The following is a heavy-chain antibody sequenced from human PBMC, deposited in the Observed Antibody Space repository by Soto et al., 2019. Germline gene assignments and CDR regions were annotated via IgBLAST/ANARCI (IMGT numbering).Heavy chain of an antibody. Sequence: GGSLRLSCAASGFTFSSYSMNWVRQAPGKGLEWVSSISSSSSYIYYADSVKGRFTISRDNAKNSLYLQMNSLRAEDTAVYYCARGGDIVVVVAATEHPVSDYWGQGTLVTVSS. D-gene: IGHD2-15*01. J-gene: IGHJ4*02. CDR3: ARGGDIVVVVAATEHPVSDY. V-gene: IGHV3-21*01. CDR2: ISSSSSYI. CDR1: GFTFSSYS.